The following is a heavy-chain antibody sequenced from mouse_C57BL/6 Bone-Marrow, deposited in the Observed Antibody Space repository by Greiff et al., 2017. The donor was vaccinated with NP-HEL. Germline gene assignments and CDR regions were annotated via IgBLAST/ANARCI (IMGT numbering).Heavy chain of an antibody. Sequence: DVQLQESGPGLVKPSQSLSLTCSVTGYSIPSGYYWNWIRQFPGNKLEWMGYISYDGSNNYNPSLKNRISITRDTSKNQFFLKLNSVTTEDTATYYCAREGIYYDYSWFAYWGQGTLVTVSA. V-gene: IGHV3-6*01. CDR3: AREGIYYDYSWFAY. J-gene: IGHJ3*01. CDR2: ISYDGSN. D-gene: IGHD2-4*01. CDR1: GYSIPSGYY.